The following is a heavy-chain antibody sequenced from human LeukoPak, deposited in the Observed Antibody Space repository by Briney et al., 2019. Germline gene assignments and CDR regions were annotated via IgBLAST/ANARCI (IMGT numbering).Heavy chain of an antibody. J-gene: IGHJ4*02. CDR1: GFTFSSYS. CDR2: ISGSSTYI. CDR3: ARDHSSGRYFDF. Sequence: GGSLRLSCAASGFTFSSYSMNWVRQAPGKGLEWVSSISGSSTYIDYADSVKGRSTISRDNAKNALYLQMDSPRAEDTAVYYCARDHSSGRYFDFWGQGTLVAVTS. D-gene: IGHD3-22*01. V-gene: IGHV3-21*01.